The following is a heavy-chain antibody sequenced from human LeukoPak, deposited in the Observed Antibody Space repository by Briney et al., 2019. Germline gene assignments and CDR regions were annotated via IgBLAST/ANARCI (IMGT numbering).Heavy chain of an antibody. CDR3: AKGPLRGTAAAIDY. CDR1: GFTFNNYG. D-gene: IGHD2-2*01. V-gene: IGHV3-30*18. J-gene: IGHJ4*02. CDR2: ISHDGRNI. Sequence: GGSLRLSCAASGFTFNNYGMHWVRQAPGKGLEWVAVISHDGRNIHYPDSVKGRFTISRDISTDTLWLQMDSLRTEDTAVYYCAKGPLRGTAAAIDYWGQGTLVTVSS.